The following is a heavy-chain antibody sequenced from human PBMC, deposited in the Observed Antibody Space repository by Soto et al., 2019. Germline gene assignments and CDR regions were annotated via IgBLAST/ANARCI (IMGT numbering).Heavy chain of an antibody. D-gene: IGHD3-3*01. CDR2: IYYSGST. V-gene: IGHV4-59*01. J-gene: IGHJ4*02. CDR3: ARDKLEDFGDTDYFDY. CDR1: GGSISSYY. Sequence: SETLSLTXTVSGGSISSYYWSWIRQPPGKGLEWIGYIYYSGSTNYNPSLKSRVTISVDTSKNQFSLKLSSVTAADTAVYYCARDKLEDFGDTDYFDYWGQGTLVTVSS.